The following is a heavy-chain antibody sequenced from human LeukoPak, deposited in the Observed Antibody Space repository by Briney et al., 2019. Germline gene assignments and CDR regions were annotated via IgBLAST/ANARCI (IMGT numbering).Heavy chain of an antibody. CDR1: GGSFSSYY. CDR2: ITHSRST. V-gene: IGHV4-34*01. J-gene: IGHJ5*01. D-gene: IGHD3-10*01. Sequence: KPSETLSLTCAVYGGSFSSYYWSWIRQSPGKGLEWLGEITHSRSTNYNPSLKSRVTISLDTSKSQFSLKLTSVTAADTAVYYCARVTRFTQFGELWFDSWGQGTLLTVSS. CDR3: ARVTRFTQFGELWFDS.